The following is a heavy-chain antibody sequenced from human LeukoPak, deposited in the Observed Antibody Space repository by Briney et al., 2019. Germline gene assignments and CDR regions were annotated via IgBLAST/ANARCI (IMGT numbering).Heavy chain of an antibody. CDR2: INHSGST. Sequence: SETLSLTCAVYGGSFSNYYWSWIRQPPGKGLEWIGEINHSGSTNYNPSLKSRVTISVDTSKNQFSLKLSSVTAADTAVYYCARLLLHFAFDIWGQGTMVTVSS. CDR3: ARLLLHFAFDI. CDR1: GGSFSNYY. J-gene: IGHJ3*02. V-gene: IGHV4-34*01. D-gene: IGHD1-26*01.